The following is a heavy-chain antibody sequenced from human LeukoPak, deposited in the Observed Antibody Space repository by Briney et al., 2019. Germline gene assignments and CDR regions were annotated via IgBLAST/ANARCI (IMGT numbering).Heavy chain of an antibody. V-gene: IGHV1-2*02. D-gene: IGHD5-18*01. CDR2: INPNSGGT. CDR1: GYTVTGYY. Sequence: ASVKVSCKASGYTVTGYYMHWVRQAPGQGLEWMGWINPNSGGTNYAQKFQGRVTMTRDTSISTAYMELSRLRSDDTAVYYCASAPVDTAMVMSAWGQGTLVTVPS. J-gene: IGHJ5*02. CDR3: ASAPVDTAMVMSA.